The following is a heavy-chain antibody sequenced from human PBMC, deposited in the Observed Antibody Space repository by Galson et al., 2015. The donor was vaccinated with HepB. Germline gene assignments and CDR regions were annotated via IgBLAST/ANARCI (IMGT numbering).Heavy chain of an antibody. J-gene: IGHJ4*02. V-gene: IGHV3-30-3*01. D-gene: IGHD1-7*01. CDR1: GFTFSNYV. CDR2: ISYDGSNK. Sequence: SLRLSCAASGFTFSNYVMHWVRQAPGKGLEWVAFISYDGSNKNYADSVKGRFTISRDNSKSTLHLETGSLKTEDMAVYYCAREVDWNSFDYWGQGTLVTVSS. CDR3: AREVDWNSFDY.